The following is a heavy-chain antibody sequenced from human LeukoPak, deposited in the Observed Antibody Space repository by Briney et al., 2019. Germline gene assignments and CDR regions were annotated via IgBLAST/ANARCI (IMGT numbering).Heavy chain of an antibody. CDR3: ARAIWYGSGTTAFDY. CDR2: IYNSGST. V-gene: IGHV4-4*07. CDR1: GGSISSYY. D-gene: IGHD3-10*01. J-gene: IGHJ4*02. Sequence: SETLSLTCTVSGGSISSYYWSWIRQPAGKGLEWIGRIYNSGSTNYNTNYNPSLTSRVTMTVDTSKNQFSLKLNSVSAADTAVYFCARAIWYGSGTTAFDYWGQGTLVTVSP.